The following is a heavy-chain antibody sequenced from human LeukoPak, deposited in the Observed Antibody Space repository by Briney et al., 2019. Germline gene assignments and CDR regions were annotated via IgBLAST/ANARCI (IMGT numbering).Heavy chain of an antibody. Sequence: GGSLRLSCAASGFTFSSYSMNWVRQAPGKGLEWVSSISSSSSYIYYADSVKGRFTISRDNAKNSLYLQMNSLRAEDTAVYYCAVNYGSGSYSLVDYWGQGTLVTVSS. CDR3: AVNYGSGSYSLVDY. V-gene: IGHV3-21*01. J-gene: IGHJ4*02. CDR2: ISSSSSYI. CDR1: GFTFSSYS. D-gene: IGHD3-10*01.